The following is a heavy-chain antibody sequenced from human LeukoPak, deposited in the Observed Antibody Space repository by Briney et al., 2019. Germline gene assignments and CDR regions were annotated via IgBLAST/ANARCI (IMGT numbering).Heavy chain of an antibody. V-gene: IGHV3-7*01. CDR3: ARDRGSYCGGDCYGYFDY. D-gene: IGHD2-21*02. CDR2: IKQDGSEK. J-gene: IGHJ4*02. CDR1: GFTFSSYW. Sequence: GGSLRLSCAASGFTFSSYWMSWVRQAPGKGLEWVANIKQDGSEKYYVDSVKGRFTISRDNAKNLLYLQMNSLRAEDTAVYYCARDRGSYCGGDCYGYFDYWGQGTLVTVSS.